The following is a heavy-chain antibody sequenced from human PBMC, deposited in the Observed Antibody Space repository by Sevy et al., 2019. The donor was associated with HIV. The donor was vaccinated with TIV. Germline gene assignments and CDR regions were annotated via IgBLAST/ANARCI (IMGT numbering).Heavy chain of an antibody. D-gene: IGHD3-3*01. Sequence: GGSLRLSCAASGFTFSSYAMHWVRQAPGKGLEWVAVISYDGSNKYYADSVKGRFTISRDNSKNTLYLQMSSLRAEDTAVYYCARDPVYDFWSGRSWFDPWGQGTLVTVSS. CDR3: ARDPVYDFWSGRSWFDP. J-gene: IGHJ5*02. CDR1: GFTFSSYA. CDR2: ISYDGSNK. V-gene: IGHV3-30-3*01.